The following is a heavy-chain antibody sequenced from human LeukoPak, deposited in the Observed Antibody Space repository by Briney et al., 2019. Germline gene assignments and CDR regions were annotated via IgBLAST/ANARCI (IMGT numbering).Heavy chain of an antibody. V-gene: IGHV3-30-3*01. J-gene: IGHJ3*02. D-gene: IGHD5-18*01. CDR2: ISYDGSNK. Sequence: WVRQPPGKGLEWVAVISYDGSNKYYADSVKGRFTISRDNSKNTLYLQMNSLRAVDTAVYYCARDLTLGTVTAFDIWGQGTMVTVSS. CDR3: ARDLTLGTVTAFDI.